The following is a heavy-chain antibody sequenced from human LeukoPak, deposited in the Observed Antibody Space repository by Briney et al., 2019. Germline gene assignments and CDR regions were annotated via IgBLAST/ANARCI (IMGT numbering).Heavy chain of an antibody. CDR2: IYSGGGT. D-gene: IGHD4-17*01. V-gene: IGHV3-66*01. CDR1: GFTVRNTY. J-gene: IGHJ4*02. CDR3: VRDDRRYGDYGYLDY. Sequence: GGSLRLSCAASGFTVRNTYMNWVRQAPGKGLEWVSVIYSGGGTYYADSVKGRFTISRDNSKNTLYLQMNSLRAEDTAVYYCVRDDRRYGDYGYLDYWGQGTLVTVSS.